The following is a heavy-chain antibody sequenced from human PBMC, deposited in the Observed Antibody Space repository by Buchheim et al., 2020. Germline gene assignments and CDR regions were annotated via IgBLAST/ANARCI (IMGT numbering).Heavy chain of an antibody. CDR1: GFTFSSYG. CDR3: AKGWGLGWYFDL. J-gene: IGHJ2*01. D-gene: IGHD3-16*01. CDR2: ISYDGSNK. V-gene: IGHV3-30*18. Sequence: QEQLVESGGGVVQPGRSLRLSCAASGFTFSSYGMHWVRQAPGKGLEWVAVISYDGSNKYYADSVKGRFTISRDNSKNTLYLQMNSLRAEDTAVYYCAKGWGLGWYFDLWGRGTL.